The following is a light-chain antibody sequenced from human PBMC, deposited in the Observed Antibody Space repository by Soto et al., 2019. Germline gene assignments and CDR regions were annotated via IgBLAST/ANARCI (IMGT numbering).Light chain of an antibody. CDR3: QQRTNWPPTWT. CDR2: DAS. CDR1: QSVYTY. Sequence: EIVLTQSPATLSLSPGERATLSCRASQSVYTYLAWYQQKPGQAPRLLIYDASKRATGIPARFSGSGSGKDFTLTISSLAPEDFAVYYCQQRTNWPPTWTFGQGTKVEIK. V-gene: IGKV3-11*01. J-gene: IGKJ1*01.